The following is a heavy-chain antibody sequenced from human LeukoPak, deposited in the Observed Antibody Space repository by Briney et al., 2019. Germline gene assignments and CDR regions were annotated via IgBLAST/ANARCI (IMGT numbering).Heavy chain of an antibody. J-gene: IGHJ6*02. CDR2: ISSSDSTI. Sequence: PRGSLRLSCAAAGFTFSEYYIGWIRPAPGKGLEWVSYISSSDSTIYYADSVKGRFPISRDNVKNSLYLQMNSLRAKDTAVYYCARDYYLMDVWGQGTTVTVSS. V-gene: IGHV3-11*01. CDR1: GFTFSEYY. CDR3: ARDYYLMDV.